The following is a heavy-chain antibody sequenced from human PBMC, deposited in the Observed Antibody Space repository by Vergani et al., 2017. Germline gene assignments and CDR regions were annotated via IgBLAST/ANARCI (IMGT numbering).Heavy chain of an antibody. D-gene: IGHD2-15*01. CDR3: ARHVPYCSGGSCYYYYYYGMDV. J-gene: IGHJ6*02. CDR2: IIPIFGTA. CDR1: GGTFSSYA. Sequence: QVQLVQSGAEVKKPGSSVKVSCKASGGTFSSYAISWVRQAPGQGLEWMGGIIPIFGTANYAQKFQGRVTITADEATSTAYMELSSLRSEDTAVYYCARHVPYCSGGSCYYYYYYGMDVWGQGTTVTVSS. V-gene: IGHV1-69*01.